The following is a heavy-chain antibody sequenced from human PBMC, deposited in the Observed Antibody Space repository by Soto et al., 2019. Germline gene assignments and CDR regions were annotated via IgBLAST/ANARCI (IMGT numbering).Heavy chain of an antibody. V-gene: IGHV1-69*06. CDR1: GGTFSSYA. CDR2: IIPIFGTA. D-gene: IGHD3-3*01. Sequence: SVKVSCKASGGTFSSYAISWVRQAPGQGLEWMGGIIPIFGTANYAQKFQGRVTITADKSTSTAYMELSSLRSEDTAVYYCARALTDYYDFWSGYDSPFDYWGQGTLVTVSS. J-gene: IGHJ4*02. CDR3: ARALTDYYDFWSGYDSPFDY.